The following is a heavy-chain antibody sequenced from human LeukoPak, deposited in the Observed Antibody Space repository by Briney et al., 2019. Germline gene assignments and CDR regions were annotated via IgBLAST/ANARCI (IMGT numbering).Heavy chain of an antibody. D-gene: IGHD6-6*01. CDR3: ARIGYSSSSLDY. CDR1: RFTFTNYW. J-gene: IGHJ4*02. CDR2: INQDGSVN. V-gene: IGHV3-7*01. Sequence: GRSLRLSCAASRFTFTNYWMSWVRQAPGKGLEWVANINQDGSVNYYMDSIKGRFTISRDNAKNSLFLQMNSLRADDTAVYYCARIGYSSSSLDYWGQGTLVTVPS.